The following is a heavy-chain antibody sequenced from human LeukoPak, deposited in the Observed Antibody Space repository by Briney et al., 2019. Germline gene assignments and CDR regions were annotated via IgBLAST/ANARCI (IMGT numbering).Heavy chain of an antibody. J-gene: IGHJ5*02. CDR2: INHSGST. Sequence: SETLSLTCAVYGGSFSGYYWSWIRQPPGKGLEWIGEINHSGSTNYNPSLKGRVTISVDTSKNQFSLKLSSVTAADTAVYYCARGLKFYYGSGSYYLSSWFDPWGQGTLVTVSS. V-gene: IGHV4-34*01. CDR3: ARGLKFYYGSGSYYLSSWFDP. D-gene: IGHD3-10*01. CDR1: GGSFSGYY.